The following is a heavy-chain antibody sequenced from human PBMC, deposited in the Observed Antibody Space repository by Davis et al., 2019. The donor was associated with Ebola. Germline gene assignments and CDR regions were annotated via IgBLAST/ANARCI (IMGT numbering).Heavy chain of an antibody. CDR3: AKGGSGWPSDYSYDTGV. V-gene: IGHV3-23*01. D-gene: IGHD6-19*01. Sequence: PGGSLRLSCVASGFTFSNYAMNWVRQAPGQGLEWVSTIRGSGDEAYYADSVKGRFTISRDNSRNTLYLQMTSLRVDDTAVYYCAKGGSGWPSDYSYDTGVWGNGTTVTVPS. CDR1: GFTFSNYA. CDR2: IRGSGDEA. J-gene: IGHJ6*04.